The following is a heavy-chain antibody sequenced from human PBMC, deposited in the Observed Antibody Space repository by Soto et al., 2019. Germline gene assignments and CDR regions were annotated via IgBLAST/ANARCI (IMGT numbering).Heavy chain of an antibody. J-gene: IGHJ2*01. CDR2: IHRDDGTV. D-gene: IGHD2-15*01. V-gene: IGHV3-48*01. CDR3: VRTLMCSGAKYSPY. Sequence: GGSLRLSCAASGFTFSSYSMNWVRQAPGKGLEWISYIHRDDGTVYYADSVKGRFTISRDNAKNSLFLQMTSLRAEDTAVYYCVRTLMCSGAKYSPYWGRGTLVTVSS. CDR1: GFTFSSYS.